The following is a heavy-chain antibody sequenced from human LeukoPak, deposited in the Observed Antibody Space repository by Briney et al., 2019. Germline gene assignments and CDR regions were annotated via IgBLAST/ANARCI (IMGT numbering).Heavy chain of an antibody. D-gene: IGHD2-8*02. J-gene: IGHJ4*02. V-gene: IGHV3-23*01. CDR3: ARGVYWGLDN. Sequence: GGSLRLSCAASEFSVGSNYMTWIRQAPGKGLEWVAAISESGGTTYYADSVKGRFIISRDNSKSTVSLQMNSLRAEDTAVFYCARGVYWGLDNWGQGTLVTVSS. CDR2: ISESGGTT. CDR1: EFSVGSNY.